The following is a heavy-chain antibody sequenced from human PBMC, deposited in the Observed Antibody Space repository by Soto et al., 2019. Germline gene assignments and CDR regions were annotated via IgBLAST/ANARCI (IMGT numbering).Heavy chain of an antibody. CDR1: GFTFINYG. J-gene: IGHJ4*02. CDR3: ARGGGYCSSGSCYCDS. D-gene: IGHD2-15*01. Sequence: QVQVVESGGGVVQPGGSLRLSCAASGFTFINYGMHWVRQAPGKGLEWVAVIWYDGSKRYYVDSVKGRFTISRDNSKNTVHLQMNSVEAEDTAGYYCARGGGYCSSGSCYCDSWGQGSLVTVSS. CDR2: IWYDGSKR. V-gene: IGHV3-33*01.